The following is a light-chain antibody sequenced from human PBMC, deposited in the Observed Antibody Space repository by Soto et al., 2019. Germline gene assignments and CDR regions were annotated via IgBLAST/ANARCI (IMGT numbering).Light chain of an antibody. V-gene: IGKV3-11*01. J-gene: IGKJ1*01. CDR1: QSVSSF. CDR2: GAS. CDR3: QQRSNWPPWT. Sequence: TQSPSSLSASVGDRVTITCQASQSVSSFLAWYQQKPGQAPRLLIYGASIRATGIPARFSGSGSGTDFTLTISSLEPEDFAVYYCQQRSNWPPWTFGQGTKVDI.